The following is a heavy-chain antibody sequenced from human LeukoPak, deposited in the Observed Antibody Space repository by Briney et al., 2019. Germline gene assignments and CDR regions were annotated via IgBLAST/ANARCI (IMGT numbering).Heavy chain of an antibody. CDR1: GGTFSSYA. J-gene: IGHJ4*02. Sequence: SVKVSCKASGGTFSSYAISWVRQAPGQGLEWMGGIIPIFGTANYAQKFQGRVTITADESTSTAYMELSSLRSEDTAVYYCARGDAAAGPTAYWGQETLVTVSS. CDR3: ARGDAAAGPTAY. CDR2: IIPIFGTA. V-gene: IGHV1-69*13. D-gene: IGHD6-13*01.